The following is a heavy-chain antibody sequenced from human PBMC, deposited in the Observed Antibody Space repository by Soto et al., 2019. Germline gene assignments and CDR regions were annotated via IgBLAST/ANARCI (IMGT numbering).Heavy chain of an antibody. CDR3: AKDRRYFDWLASLKY. D-gene: IGHD3-9*01. CDR2: ISYDGIQK. Sequence: QVQLVESGGGVVEPGTSLRLSCADSGFAFSTYGMHWVRQAPGKGLEWVAVISYDGIQKYYADSVKGRFTISRDNSKNTLYLQMNSLRPEDTAVYYCAKDRRYFDWLASLKYWGQGTLVTVSS. J-gene: IGHJ4*02. V-gene: IGHV3-30*18. CDR1: GFAFSTYG.